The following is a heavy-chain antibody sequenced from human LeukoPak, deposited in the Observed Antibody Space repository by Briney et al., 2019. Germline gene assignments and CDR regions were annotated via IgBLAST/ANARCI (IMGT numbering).Heavy chain of an antibody. Sequence: SETLSLTCTVSGGSISSYYWSWIRRPPGKGLEWIGYIYYSGSTNYNPSLKSRVTISVDTSKNQFSLKLSSVTAADTAVYYCARTLDYDFWSGYYTPLFDYWGQGTLVTVSS. CDR1: GGSISSYY. J-gene: IGHJ4*02. CDR3: ARTLDYDFWSGYYTPLFDY. D-gene: IGHD3-3*01. V-gene: IGHV4-59*01. CDR2: IYYSGST.